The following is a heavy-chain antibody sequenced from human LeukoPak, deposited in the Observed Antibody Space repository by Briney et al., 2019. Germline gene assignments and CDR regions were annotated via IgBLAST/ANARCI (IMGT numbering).Heavy chain of an antibody. V-gene: IGHV3-30*02. CDR3: AKGVREYYYYMDV. Sequence: GGSLRLSCAASGFTFSSYGMHWVRQAPGKGLEWVAFIRYDGSNKYYADSVKGRFTISRDNSKNTLYLQINSLRAEDTAVYYCAKGVREYYYYMDVWGKGTTVTVSS. D-gene: IGHD3-10*01. J-gene: IGHJ6*03. CDR1: GFTFSSYG. CDR2: IRYDGSNK.